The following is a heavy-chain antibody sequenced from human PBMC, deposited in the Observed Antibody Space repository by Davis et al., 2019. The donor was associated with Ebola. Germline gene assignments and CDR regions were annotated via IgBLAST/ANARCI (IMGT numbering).Heavy chain of an antibody. J-gene: IGHJ3*02. CDR2: LGTSADT. Sequence: GESLKISCAASGFSFDDYAMHWVRQAPGKGLEWVSTLGTSADTYYADSVKGRFTISRDNSKNTLYLQMNGLRVEDTAIYYCAKDTSNIWFDIWGQGTMVTVSS. CDR3: AKDTSNIWFDI. D-gene: IGHD1-26*01. CDR1: GFSFDDYA. V-gene: IGHV3-23*01.